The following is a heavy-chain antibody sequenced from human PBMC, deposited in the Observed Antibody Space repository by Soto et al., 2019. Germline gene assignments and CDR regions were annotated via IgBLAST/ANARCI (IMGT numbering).Heavy chain of an antibody. CDR1: GFRFTSYW. CDR3: ARQSYYDVLTGYLNWFDS. CDR2: ISPIDSDT. D-gene: IGHD3-9*01. J-gene: IGHJ5*01. Sequence: GESLKISCXGSGFRFTSYWIGWVRQMPGKGLEWMGIISPIDSDTRYSPSFEGQVTISADSSINTAYLQWSSLKASDTGIYYCARQSYYDVLTGYLNWFDSWGRGTQVTVSS. V-gene: IGHV5-51*01.